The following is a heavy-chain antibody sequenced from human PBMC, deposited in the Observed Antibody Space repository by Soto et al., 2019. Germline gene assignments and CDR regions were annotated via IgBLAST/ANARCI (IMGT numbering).Heavy chain of an antibody. D-gene: IGHD2-2*01. CDR2: ISNSGDTI. J-gene: IGHJ6*02. Sequence: EVQLLESGGGLVQPGGSLRLSCVASGFTFSYYTMSWVRQAPGKGLEWVSGISNSGDTIYYADSVKGRFTISRDNFKNTLYLQMNSLRADDPAVYSCAVPVPAPTHYDYYDMAVWAKGPRSPSP. CDR3: AVPVPAPTHYDYYDMAV. CDR1: GFTFSYYT. V-gene: IGHV3-23*01.